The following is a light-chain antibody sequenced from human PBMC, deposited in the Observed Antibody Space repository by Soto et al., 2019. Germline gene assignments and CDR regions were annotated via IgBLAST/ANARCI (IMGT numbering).Light chain of an antibody. J-gene: IGKJ5*01. CDR1: QSIPKF. Sequence: DIQLTQSPPSLSASIGDRVTITCRASQSIPKFVHWYQQKPGKAPNLLIHDTSTLQSGVPSRFSGSGSGTQFSLTISSLQPEDFATYYCQQSFSTITFGQGTRLEIK. CDR3: QQSFSTIT. CDR2: DTS. V-gene: IGKV1-39*01.